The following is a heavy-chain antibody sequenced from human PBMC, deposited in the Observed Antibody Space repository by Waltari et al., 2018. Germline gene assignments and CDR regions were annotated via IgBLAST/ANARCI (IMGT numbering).Heavy chain of an antibody. V-gene: IGHV1-2*02. J-gene: IGHJ4*01. CDR1: GHAFNSNY. Sequence: QVQMMQSGTEVKKPGASVKVSCTTSGHAFNSNYIHWVRQAPGQGLERMGWINPTSGGAVYAQRFQDRVTMTRDTSISTTYMELSGLRSDDTAVYYCSRGKGVSDQGRLLYDYWGQGSLVIVSS. CDR3: SRGKGVSDQGRLLYDY. CDR2: INPTSGGA. D-gene: IGHD1-26*01.